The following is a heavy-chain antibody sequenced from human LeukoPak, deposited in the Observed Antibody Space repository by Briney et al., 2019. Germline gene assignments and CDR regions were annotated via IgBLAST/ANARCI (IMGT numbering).Heavy chain of an antibody. Sequence: PSETLSLTCTVSGGSMSSSSYYWGWIRQPPGKGLEWIGSIYYSGSTYYNPSLKSRVTISVDTSKNQFSLKLSSVTAADTAVYYCAKEGIAAAGLSFDYWGQGTLVTVSS. CDR2: IYYSGST. J-gene: IGHJ4*02. CDR3: AKEGIAAAGLSFDY. CDR1: GGSMSSSSYY. D-gene: IGHD6-13*01. V-gene: IGHV4-39*02.